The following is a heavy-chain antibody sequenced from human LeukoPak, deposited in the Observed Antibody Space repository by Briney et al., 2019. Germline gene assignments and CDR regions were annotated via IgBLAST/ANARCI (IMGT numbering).Heavy chain of an antibody. V-gene: IGHV3-23*01. CDR2: ISPSGDIK. CDR1: GFTFSRHG. CDR3: ARVRWGGLYYFDY. J-gene: IGHJ4*02. Sequence: GGSLRLSCVASGFTFSRHGMNWVRQAPGKGLEWVSGISPSGDIKYYVDSVKGRFTVSRDNSKNTLYLQINSLRAEDTAVYYCARVRWGGLYYFDYWGQGTLVTVSS. D-gene: IGHD3-16*01.